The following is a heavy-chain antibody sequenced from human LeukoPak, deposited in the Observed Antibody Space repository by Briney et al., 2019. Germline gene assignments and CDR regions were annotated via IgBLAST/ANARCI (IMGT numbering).Heavy chain of an antibody. J-gene: IGHJ5*02. CDR3: ARDSGTTGEVKFDP. CDR1: GGSITNFY. CDR2: IYSSGTI. D-gene: IGHD3-10*01. Sequence: SETLSLTCTVSGGSITNFYWSWIRQPAGKGLEWIGRIYSSGTITYNPSLERRVSISVDTSKNQFSLKLSSVTAADTAVYYCARDSGTTGEVKFDPWGQGTLVIVSS. V-gene: IGHV4-4*07.